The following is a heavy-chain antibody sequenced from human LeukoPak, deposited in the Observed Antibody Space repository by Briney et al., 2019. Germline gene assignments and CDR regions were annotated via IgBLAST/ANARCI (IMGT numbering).Heavy chain of an antibody. CDR2: ITHSGST. Sequence: SETLSLTCAVYGGSFSGYYWSWIRQPPGKGLEWIGEITHSGSTNYNPSLKSRVTISVDTSKNQFSLKLSSVTAADTAVYYCARGRGRHSSSWYYFDYWGQGTLVTVSS. CDR1: GGSFSGYY. D-gene: IGHD6-13*01. CDR3: ARGRGRHSSSWYYFDY. V-gene: IGHV4-34*01. J-gene: IGHJ4*01.